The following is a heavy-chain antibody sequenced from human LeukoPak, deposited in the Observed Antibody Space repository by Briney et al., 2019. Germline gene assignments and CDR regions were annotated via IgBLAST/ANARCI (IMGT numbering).Heavy chain of an antibody. J-gene: IGHJ4*02. CDR1: GYRFNSYW. CDR2: IYPGDSDT. Sequence: GESLKISCKGSGYRFNSYWIGWVRQMPGKGLEWMGIIYPGDSDTRYSPSFQGQVTISVDKSISTAYLQWRSLKASDTAMYYCARQSRDGSKTRGYYFDYWGQGTLVTVS. V-gene: IGHV5-51*01. CDR3: ARQSRDGSKTRGYYFDY. D-gene: IGHD3-10*01.